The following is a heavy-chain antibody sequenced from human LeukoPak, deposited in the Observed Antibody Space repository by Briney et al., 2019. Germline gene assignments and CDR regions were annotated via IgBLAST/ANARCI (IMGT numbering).Heavy chain of an antibody. D-gene: IGHD3-10*01. V-gene: IGHV4-34*01. J-gene: IGHJ5*02. CDR2: INHSGST. CDR1: GGSFSGYY. Sequence: SETLSLTCAVYGGSFSGYYWSWIRQPPGKGLEWIGEINHSGSTNYKPSLKSRVTISVDTSKNQFSLKLSSVTAADTAVYYCARHPFVYGSGRGFDPWGQGTLVTVSS. CDR3: ARHPFVYGSGRGFDP.